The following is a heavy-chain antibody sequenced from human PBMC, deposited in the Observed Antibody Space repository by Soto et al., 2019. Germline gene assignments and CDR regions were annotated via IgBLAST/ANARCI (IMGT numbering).Heavy chain of an antibody. CDR1: GFTFDDYA. CDR2: INWNSNDI. CDR3: AKGGKYYYDSSVSRDYLDY. J-gene: IGHJ4*02. D-gene: IGHD3-22*01. Sequence: EVQLVDSGGGLVQPGRSLRLSCAASGFTFDDYAMHWVRQAPGKGLEWVAGINWNSNDIDYADSVKGRFTISRDNAKNSLYLQMDSLRAEDTALYYCAKGGKYYYDSSVSRDYLDYWGQGTLVTVSS. V-gene: IGHV3-9*01.